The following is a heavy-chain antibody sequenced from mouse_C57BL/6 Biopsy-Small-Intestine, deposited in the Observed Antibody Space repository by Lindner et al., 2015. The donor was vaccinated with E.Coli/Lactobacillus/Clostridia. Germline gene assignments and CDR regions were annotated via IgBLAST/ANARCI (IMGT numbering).Heavy chain of an antibody. V-gene: IGHV1-81*01. CDR1: GGTFRSYG. CDR3: ARAVSALTNYYGMDV. J-gene: IGHJ4*01. Sequence: SVKVSCKASGGTFRSYGISWVRQAPGQGLEWMGGIIPVFDTPSYAQRFQGRVTITADESTAYMELRSLRSEDTAVYYCARAVSALTNYYGMDVWGQGTTVTVSS. CDR2: IIPVFDTP. D-gene: IGHD1-1*01.